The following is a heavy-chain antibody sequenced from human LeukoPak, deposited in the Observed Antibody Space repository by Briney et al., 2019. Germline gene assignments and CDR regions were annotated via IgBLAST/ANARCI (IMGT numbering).Heavy chain of an antibody. Sequence: SQTLSLTCTVSGGSISSGGYYWSWIRQHPGKGLEWIGYIYYSGSTYYNPSLKSRVTISVDTSKNQFPLKLSSVTAADTAVYYCASLSAHYYGMDVWGQGTTVTVSS. CDR1: GGSISSGGYY. V-gene: IGHV4-31*03. CDR2: IYYSGST. J-gene: IGHJ6*02. D-gene: IGHD6-25*01. CDR3: ASLSAHYYGMDV.